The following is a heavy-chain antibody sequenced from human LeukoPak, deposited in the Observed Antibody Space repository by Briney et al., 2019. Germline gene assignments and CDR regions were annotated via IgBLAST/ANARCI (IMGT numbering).Heavy chain of an antibody. CDR1: GGSISSYY. CDR2: IYYSGRT. J-gene: IGHJ4*02. V-gene: IGHV4-59*08. Sequence: SSETLSLTCSVSGGSISSYYWSWIRQPPGKGLEWIGYIYYSGRTNYNPSLKSRVTISVDTSKNQFSLKLSSVTAADTAVYYCARHWSLVGGPFDYWGQGTLVTVSS. D-gene: IGHD3-16*01. CDR3: ARHWSLVGGPFDY.